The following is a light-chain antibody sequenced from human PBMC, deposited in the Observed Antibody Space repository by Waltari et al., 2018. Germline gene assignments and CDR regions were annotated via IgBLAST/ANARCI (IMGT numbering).Light chain of an antibody. Sequence: SSELTQAPAVSVALGQTVTITCQGDSLRNYYATWYQQKPGQAPVLVIYDENRRPSGIPDRFSGSRSGNTASLTINGAQAEDEADYYCNSRETKDKYIFVFGTGTKVTIL. CDR2: DEN. J-gene: IGLJ1*01. CDR3: NSRETKDKYIFV. CDR1: SLRNYY. V-gene: IGLV3-19*01.